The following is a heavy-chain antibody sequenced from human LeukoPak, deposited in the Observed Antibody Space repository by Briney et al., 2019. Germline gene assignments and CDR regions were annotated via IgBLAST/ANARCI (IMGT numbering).Heavy chain of an antibody. J-gene: IGHJ4*02. CDR3: GATYNRVELIYY. CDR1: GESFSGYY. V-gene: IGHV4-34*01. CDR2: INHSGST. D-gene: IGHD1-14*01. Sequence: SETLSLTCAVYGESFSGYYWTWTRQPPGKGLEWIGEINHSGSTNYSPSLKSRVTISIRACKNHFFLKLSYRIGADTAVYYCGATYNRVELIYYWGQGTLVTVSS.